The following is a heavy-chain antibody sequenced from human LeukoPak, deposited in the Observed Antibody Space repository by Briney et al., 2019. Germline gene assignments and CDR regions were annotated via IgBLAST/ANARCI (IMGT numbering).Heavy chain of an antibody. V-gene: IGHV3-66*02. CDR2: IYSDGSA. Sequence: GGSLRLSCAASGFTASDYYMSWVRQAPGKGLEWVSIIYSDGSADYADSVRGRFTISRDNSKNTVYLQMNSLRGGDTAVYYCARDSRAMKTFDIWGHGTMVTVSS. J-gene: IGHJ3*02. CDR3: ARDSRAMKTFDI. D-gene: IGHD2-2*01. CDR1: GFTASDYY.